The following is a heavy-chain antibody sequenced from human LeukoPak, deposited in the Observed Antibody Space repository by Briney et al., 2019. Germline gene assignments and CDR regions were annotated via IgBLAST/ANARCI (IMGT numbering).Heavy chain of an antibody. CDR2: FNSDGTTT. CDR1: GFTFSSYW. J-gene: IGHJ4*02. CDR3: AVGRGYDIFDY. V-gene: IGHV3-74*01. Sequence: GGSLRLSCAASGFTFSSYWVHWVRQAPGKGLVWVSHFNSDGTTTNYADSVRGRFTITRDDATNTLFLQMNSLRVEDTAVYYCAVGRGYDIFDYWGQGTLVTVSS. D-gene: IGHD3-9*01.